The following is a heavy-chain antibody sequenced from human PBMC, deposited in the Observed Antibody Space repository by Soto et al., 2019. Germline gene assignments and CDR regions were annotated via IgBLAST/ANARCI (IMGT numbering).Heavy chain of an antibody. CDR2: ITSSGSNM. V-gene: IGHV3-48*03. CDR1: RLPFSSYE. D-gene: IGHD3-10*01. J-gene: IGHJ6*04. CDR3: ARDFLYLGVSSSCYTSTVTAV. Sequence: GGSLSLSRVASRLPFSSYEVNLAVKANGEGLEWVSYITSSGSNMYHAYAVKGRFTISRDNAKYPLYLQRSSLRAEDTAVYYRARDFLYLGVSSSCYTSTVTAVRSKGTTVTGAS.